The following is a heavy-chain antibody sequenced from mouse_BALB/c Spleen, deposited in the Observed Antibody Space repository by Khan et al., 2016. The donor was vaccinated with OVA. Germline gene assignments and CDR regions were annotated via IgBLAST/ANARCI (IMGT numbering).Heavy chain of an antibody. CDR1: GFNIKDTY. CDR2: IDPANGNT. CDR3: ATYFFGSSRYFDY. V-gene: IGHV14-3*02. J-gene: IGHJ2*01. Sequence: VRLQQSGAELVKPGASVKLSCTASGFNIKDTYMHWVKQRPEQGLEWIGRIDPANGNTKHDPQFQGKATITADTSSNTAYLQLSSLTSEDTAVYYCATYFFGSSRYFDYWGQGTTLTVSS. D-gene: IGHD1-1*01.